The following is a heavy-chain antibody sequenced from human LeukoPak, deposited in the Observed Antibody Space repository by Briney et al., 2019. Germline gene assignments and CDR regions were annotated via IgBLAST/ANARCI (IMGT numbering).Heavy chain of an antibody. D-gene: IGHD4-17*01. Sequence: ESLKISCKGSGYSFTKNWIAWVRQMPGKGLQWMGIIYPGDSDTRYSPSFQGQVTISADKSISTAYLQWSSLKASDTAMYYCARQDAQSDYGDYMFDYWGQGTLVTVSS. J-gene: IGHJ4*02. CDR3: ARQDAQSDYGDYMFDY. V-gene: IGHV5-51*01. CDR1: GYSFTKNW. CDR2: IYPGDSDT.